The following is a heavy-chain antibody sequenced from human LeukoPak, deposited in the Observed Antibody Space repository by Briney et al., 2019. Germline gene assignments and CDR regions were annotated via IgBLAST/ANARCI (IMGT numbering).Heavy chain of an antibody. V-gene: IGHV1-46*01. CDR3: ARAPSPRSNWFDP. CDR1: GYTFTSYY. J-gene: IGHJ5*02. CDR2: INPSGGST. Sequence: ASVKVSCKASGYTFTSYYMHWVRQAPGQGLEWMGIINPSGGSTSYAQKFQGRVTMTTDTSTSTAYMELRSLRSDDTAVYYCARAPSPRSNWFDPWGQGTLVTVSS.